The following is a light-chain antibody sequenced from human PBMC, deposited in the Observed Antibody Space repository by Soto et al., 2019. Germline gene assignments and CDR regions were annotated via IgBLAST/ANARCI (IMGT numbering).Light chain of an antibody. CDR1: QSISNY. CDR2: AAS. V-gene: IGKV1-39*01. J-gene: IGKJ2*02. Sequence: DIQMTQSPSSLSAYVGDSVSITCRASQSISNYLSWYQQKPGKAPKLLIYAASNLQSGVPARFSGSGSGTDFTLTINSLQPEDSAIYYCQETNSQRPCTYGRGTKLEIK. CDR3: QETNSQRPCT.